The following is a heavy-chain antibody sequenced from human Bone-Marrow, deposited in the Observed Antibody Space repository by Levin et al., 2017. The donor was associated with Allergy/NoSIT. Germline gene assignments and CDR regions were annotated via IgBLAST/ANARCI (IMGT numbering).Heavy chain of an antibody. Sequence: GASVKVSCAASGFTFSNYGMTWVRQAPGKGLEWVANIKQDGTEKNYVDSVKGRFTISRDNANNALHLQMSSLRVEDTAGYFCARKYSSAWCFDYWGQGILVAVSS. CDR3: ARKYSSAWCFDY. J-gene: IGHJ4*02. D-gene: IGHD6-19*01. CDR2: IKQDGTEK. V-gene: IGHV3-7*01. CDR1: GFTFSNYG.